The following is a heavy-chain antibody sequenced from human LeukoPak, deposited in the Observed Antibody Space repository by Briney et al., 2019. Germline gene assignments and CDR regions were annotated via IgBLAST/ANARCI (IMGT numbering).Heavy chain of an antibody. Sequence: SETLSLTCTVSGGSISSSSYYWSWIRQPPGKGLEWIGYIYYSGSTYYNPSLKSRVTISGDTSKNQFSLKLNSVTAADTAVYYCARSSEGRYYYDSSGYSYYYYYMDVWGKGTTVTISS. CDR1: GGSISSSSYY. D-gene: IGHD3-22*01. CDR2: IYYSGST. V-gene: IGHV4-61*01. J-gene: IGHJ6*03. CDR3: ARSSEGRYYYDSSGYSYYYYYMDV.